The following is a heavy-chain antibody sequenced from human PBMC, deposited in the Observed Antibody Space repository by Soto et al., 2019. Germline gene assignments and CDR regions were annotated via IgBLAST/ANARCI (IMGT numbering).Heavy chain of an antibody. CDR2: FSLSGTT. CDR1: GASITGSFF. D-gene: IGHD2-8*02. Sequence: SETLSLTCTVSGASITGSFFWSFIRQPAGKGLEWIGRFSLSGTTNYNPSLRSRVTMSADVSKNQFSLRLTSVTAADTALYYCARGMTPPGAPAWYYFDSWGQGTQVTVSS. CDR3: ARGMTPPGAPAWYYFDS. J-gene: IGHJ4*02. V-gene: IGHV4-4*07.